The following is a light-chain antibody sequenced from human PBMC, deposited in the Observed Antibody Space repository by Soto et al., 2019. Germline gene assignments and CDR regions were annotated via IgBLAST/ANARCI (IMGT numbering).Light chain of an antibody. CDR2: NTN. V-gene: IGLV8-61*01. Sequence: QTVVTQAPSFSVSPGGTVTLTCGLTSGSVSTRNYPSWYQQIPGQAPRTLIYNTNTRSSGVPDRFSGSILGNKAALTITGAQAADESDYYCALFVGSGIHWVFGGGTQLTV. CDR1: SGSVSTRNY. CDR3: ALFVGSGIHWV. J-gene: IGLJ3*02.